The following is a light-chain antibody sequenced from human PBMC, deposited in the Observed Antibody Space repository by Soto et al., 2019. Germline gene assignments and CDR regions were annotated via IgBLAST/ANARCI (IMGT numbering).Light chain of an antibody. V-gene: IGLV2-8*01. CDR1: SSDVGGYNY. CDR2: EVS. Sequence: QSALTQPPSASGSPGQAVTISCTGTSSDVGGYNYVSWYQQHPGKAPKLMIYEVSKRPSGVPDRFSGSKSGNTASLTVSGIPAEDEADYYCISYAGSNNDVFGTGTKLTVL. J-gene: IGLJ1*01. CDR3: ISYAGSNNDV.